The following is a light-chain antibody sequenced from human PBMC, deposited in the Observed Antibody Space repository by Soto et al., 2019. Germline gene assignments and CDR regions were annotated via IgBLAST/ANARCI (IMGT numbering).Light chain of an antibody. V-gene: IGLV1-40*01. CDR2: GNS. CDR3: QAYDSSLSGWG. J-gene: IGLJ3*02. CDR1: SSNIGAGYD. Sequence: QSALTQPPSVSGAPGQRVTISCTGSSSNIGAGYDVHWYQQLPGTAPKLLIYGNSNRPSGVPDRFSGSKSGTSASLAITGLQAEDEADYYCQAYDSSLSGWGFGGGTKLTV.